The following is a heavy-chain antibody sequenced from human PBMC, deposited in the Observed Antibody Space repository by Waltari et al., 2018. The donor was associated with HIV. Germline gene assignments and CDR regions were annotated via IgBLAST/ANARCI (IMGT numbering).Heavy chain of an antibody. D-gene: IGHD2-15*01. V-gene: IGHV1-18*01. J-gene: IGHJ4*02. Sequence: QVQLVQSGAEVKKPGASVKVSCKASGYTFTSYGISWVRQAPGQGLEWMGWIRPEKGTPNYAQKLKGRVTMTKGTSATTAYMELRRLRYDDTAVDYCARERLLLGYYFDYWGQGTLVTVSS. CDR3: ARERLLLGYYFDY. CDR1: GYTFTSYG. CDR2: IRPEKGTP.